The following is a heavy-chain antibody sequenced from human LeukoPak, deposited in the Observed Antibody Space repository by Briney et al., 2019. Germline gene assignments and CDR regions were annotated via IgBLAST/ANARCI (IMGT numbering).Heavy chain of an antibody. CDR1: AFTFSSYW. CDR3: AKSTRAVMAMMDV. V-gene: IGHV3-7*01. J-gene: IGHJ6*04. Sequence: GGSLRLSCAASAFTFSSYWMTWVRQAPGKGLDWVANVKKDGSEKYYVDSVKGRFTISRDNAKNSLNLQMNSLRAEDTAVYFCAKSTRAVMAMMDVWGKGTTVTVSS. D-gene: IGHD3-16*01. CDR2: VKKDGSEK.